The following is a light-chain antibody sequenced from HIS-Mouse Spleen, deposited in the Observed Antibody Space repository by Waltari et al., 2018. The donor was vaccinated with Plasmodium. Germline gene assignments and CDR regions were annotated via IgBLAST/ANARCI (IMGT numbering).Light chain of an antibody. CDR2: AAS. CDR3: QQNYNTWT. J-gene: IGKJ1*01. V-gene: IGKV1-39*01. Sequence: DIQMNQSPSPLSSSVGDRVPITCRASQSISSYLKWYQQKPGKAPKLLFYAASSLQSGVPSRFSGSGSGTDFTLTISSLQPEDFATYYCQQNYNTWTFGQGTKVEIK. CDR1: QSISSY.